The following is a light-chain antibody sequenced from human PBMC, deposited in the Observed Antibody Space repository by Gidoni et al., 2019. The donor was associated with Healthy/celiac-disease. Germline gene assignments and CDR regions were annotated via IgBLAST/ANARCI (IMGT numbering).Light chain of an antibody. CDR3: SSYTSSSVV. V-gene: IGLV2-14*01. J-gene: IGLJ2*01. CDR1: SSDVGGYNS. Sequence: QSALTQPASVSGSPGQSITISCTGTSSDVGGYNSVSWYQQHPGKASKLIIYDVSNRPSGVSNRFSGSQSGNTASLTISGLQAEDAADYYCSSYTSSSVVFGGGTKLTVL. CDR2: DVS.